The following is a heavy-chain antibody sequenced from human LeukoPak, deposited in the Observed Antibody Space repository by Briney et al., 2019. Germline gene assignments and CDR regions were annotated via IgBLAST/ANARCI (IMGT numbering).Heavy chain of an antibody. CDR3: ARVEEVVGVNWFDS. V-gene: IGHV4-34*01. CDR1: GGSLSGYF. D-gene: IGHD1-26*01. CDR2: INHSGST. Sequence: PSETLSLTCADYGGSLSGYFWRWIRQPPGRGLEWIGEINHSGSTNYNPSLKSRLTMSVDTSKNQVSLKLSSVTAADTAVYYCARVEEVVGVNWFDSWGQGTLVTVSS. J-gene: IGHJ5*01.